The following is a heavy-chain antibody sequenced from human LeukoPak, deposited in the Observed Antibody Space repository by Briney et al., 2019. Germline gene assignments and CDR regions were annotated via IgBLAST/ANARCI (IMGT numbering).Heavy chain of an antibody. Sequence: SETLSLTCTVSGGSISSGSYYWSWIRQPAGKGLEWIGRIYTSGSTNYNPSLKSRVTISVDTSKNQFSLKLSSVTAADTAVYYCARLALGYCSGGSCPYYYYYYMDVWGKGTTVTVSS. J-gene: IGHJ6*03. D-gene: IGHD2-15*01. CDR3: ARLALGYCSGGSCPYYYYYYMDV. CDR2: IYTSGST. V-gene: IGHV4-61*02. CDR1: GGSISSGSYY.